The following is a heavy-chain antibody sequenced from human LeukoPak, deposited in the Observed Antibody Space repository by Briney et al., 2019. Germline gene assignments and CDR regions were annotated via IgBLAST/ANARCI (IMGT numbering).Heavy chain of an antibody. CDR2: IYTSGST. D-gene: IGHD3-16*02. V-gene: IGHV4-61*02. J-gene: IGHJ4*02. CDR1: GGSISSGSYY. CDR3: AGHVWGSYRFDY. Sequence: SETLYLTCTVSGGSISSGSYYWSWIRQPAGKGLEWIGRIYTSGSTNYNPSLKSRVTISVDTSKNQFSLKLSSVTAADTAVYYCAGHVWGSYRFDYWGQGTLVTVSS.